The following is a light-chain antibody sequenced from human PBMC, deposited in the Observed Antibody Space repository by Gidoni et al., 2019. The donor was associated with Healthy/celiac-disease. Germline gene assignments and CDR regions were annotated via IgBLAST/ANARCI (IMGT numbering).Light chain of an antibody. CDR3: QQYYSTPD. CDR2: WAS. CDR1: QSVLYSANNKNY. V-gene: IGKV4-1*01. J-gene: IGKJ3*01. Sequence: IVMTQSPDSLAVSLGERATINCKSSQSVLYSANNKNYVAWYQQKPGQPPKLLIYWASTRESGVPDRFSGSGSGTDFTLTISSLQAEDVAVYYCQQYYSTPDFXPXTKVDIK.